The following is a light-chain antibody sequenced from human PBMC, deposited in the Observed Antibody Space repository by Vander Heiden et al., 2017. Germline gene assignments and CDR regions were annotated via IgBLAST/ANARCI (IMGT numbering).Light chain of an antibody. CDR2: DAT. CDR1: QSISTH. V-gene: IGKV1-39*01. CDR3: QQSFTTPIT. J-gene: IGKJ4*01. Sequence: DIQVTQSPSSLSASVGDRVTIPCRASQSISTHLNWYQQRPGRPPKLLIYDATNLESGVPSRFSGSGSGTDFTLTISSLQPEDFETYSCQQSFTTPITFAGGTKVEMK.